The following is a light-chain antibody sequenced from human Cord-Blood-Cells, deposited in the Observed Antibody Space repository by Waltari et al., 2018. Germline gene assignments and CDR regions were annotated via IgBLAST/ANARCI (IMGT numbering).Light chain of an antibody. V-gene: IGLV2-8*01. CDR3: SSYAGSNNFV. CDR2: EVS. Sequence: QSALTQPPSASGSPGQSVHISCPGTSRDVGGYNYVSWYQQHPGKAPKLMIYEVSKRPSGVPDRFSGSKSGNTASLTVSGLQAEDEADYYCSSYAGSNNFVFGTGTKVTVL. J-gene: IGLJ1*01. CDR1: SRDVGGYNY.